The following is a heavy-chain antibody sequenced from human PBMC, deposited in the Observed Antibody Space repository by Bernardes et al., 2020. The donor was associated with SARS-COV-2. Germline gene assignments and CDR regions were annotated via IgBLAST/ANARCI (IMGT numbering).Heavy chain of an antibody. V-gene: IGHV5-10-1*01. CDR3: ARHGHQRGAFDV. D-gene: IGHD2-2*01. CDR1: GDRFTTYW. J-gene: IGHJ3*01. CDR2: FDPSDSDT. Sequence: GESLKISCKGSGDRFTTYWISWVRQKPGKGLEWMGSFDPSDSDTYYSPSFQGHVTISGDRSISTAYLRWSSLQASDTAFYYCARHGHQRGAFDVWGQGTLVSVSS.